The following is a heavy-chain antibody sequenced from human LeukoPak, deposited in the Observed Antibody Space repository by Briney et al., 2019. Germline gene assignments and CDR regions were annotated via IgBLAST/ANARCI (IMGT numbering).Heavy chain of an antibody. J-gene: IGHJ5*02. CDR3: ARVSSPLQYNWFDP. CDR1: GYTFTGYY. D-gene: IGHD1-14*01. V-gene: IGHV1-2*06. CDR2: INPNSGGT. Sequence: ASVTVSCTASGYTFTGYYMHWVRQAPGQGLEWMGRINPNSGGTNYAQKFQGRVTMTRDTSISTAYMELNRLRSDDTAVYYCARVSSPLQYNWFDPWGQGTLVTVSS.